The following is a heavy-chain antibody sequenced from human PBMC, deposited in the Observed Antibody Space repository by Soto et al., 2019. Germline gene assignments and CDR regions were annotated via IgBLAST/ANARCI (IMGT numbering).Heavy chain of an antibody. CDR1: GDSLSAGPYH. CDR3: ARHPPYRPVDF. J-gene: IGHJ4*02. Sequence: QLQLQESGPGLVKPSEPQFITCSVSGDSLSAGPYHWGWIRQPPGMGLEWMGNVYNSGSTSFSPCLKSRVTISVDTSKNQFSLRLTSVTAAATAVYFCARHPPYRPVDFWGKATLVTVSS. D-gene: IGHD3-16*02. V-gene: IGHV4-39*01. CDR2: VYNSGST.